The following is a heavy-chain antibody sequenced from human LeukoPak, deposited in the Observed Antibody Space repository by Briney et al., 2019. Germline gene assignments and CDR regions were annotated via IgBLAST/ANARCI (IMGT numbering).Heavy chain of an antibody. V-gene: IGHV1-8*01. Sequence: ASVKVCCKASGYTFSSYDINWVRQATGHGLEWMGWMSPNSDNTGYAQKFQGRVTFTRDTSISTAYMELRSLTSEDTAVYYCARDYGGSSGWFDPWGQGTLVTVSS. CDR2: MSPNSDNT. CDR3: ARDYGGSSGWFDP. D-gene: IGHD4-23*01. J-gene: IGHJ5*02. CDR1: GYTFSSYD.